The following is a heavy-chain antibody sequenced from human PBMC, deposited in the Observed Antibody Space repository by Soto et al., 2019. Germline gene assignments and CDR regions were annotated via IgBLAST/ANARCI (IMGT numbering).Heavy chain of an antibody. Sequence: LSLTCAVSGGSISSSNWWSWVRQPPGKGLEWIGEIYHSGSTNYNPSLKSRVTISVDKSKNQFSLKLSSVTAADTAVYYCAREVTAAGYGDYFDYWGQGTLVTVSS. D-gene: IGHD6-13*01. CDR2: IYHSGST. J-gene: IGHJ4*02. V-gene: IGHV4-4*02. CDR1: GGSISSSNW. CDR3: AREVTAAGYGDYFDY.